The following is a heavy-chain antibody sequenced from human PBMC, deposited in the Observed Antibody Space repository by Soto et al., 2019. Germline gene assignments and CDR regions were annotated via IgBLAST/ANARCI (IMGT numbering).Heavy chain of an antibody. CDR1: GFTFSSYA. Sequence: GGSLRLSCTGSGFTFSSYAMHWVRLAPGKGLEWVAVVSYDGSIENYADSVRGRFTISRDNSKNTVFLQMNSLRVEDTAVYYWAKDRPVHWATVSTMFDYLGQGTLVTVS. V-gene: IGHV3-30*04. D-gene: IGHD4-17*01. J-gene: IGHJ4*02. CDR3: AKDRPVHWATVSTMFDY. CDR2: VSYDGSIE.